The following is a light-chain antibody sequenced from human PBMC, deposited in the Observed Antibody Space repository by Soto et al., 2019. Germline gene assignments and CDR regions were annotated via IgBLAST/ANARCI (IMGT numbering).Light chain of an antibody. V-gene: IGKV1-39*01. CDR2: AAS. CDR1: QSISNY. CDR3: QQSYITPGT. J-gene: IGKJ1*01. Sequence: DIQMTQSPSSLSASVGDRVTITCRASQSISNYLNWYQQKPGKAPNLLIYAASSLHSGVPSRFSGSGSGTDFTLTISSLQPEDFATYFYQQSYITPGTFGQGTKVEIK.